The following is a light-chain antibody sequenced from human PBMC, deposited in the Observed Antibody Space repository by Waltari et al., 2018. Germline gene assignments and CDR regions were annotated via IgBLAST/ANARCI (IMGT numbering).Light chain of an antibody. J-gene: IGLJ2*01. CDR1: TLGATY. CDR2: QDN. Sequence: SYEVTQPPSVSVSPGQTATITCSGDTLGATYASWYQQKPGQSPVLIIYQDNKRPSGIPERFSGSISGDTATLTISGTQAMDEADYYCQTWDSSTNVVFGGGTKLTVL. CDR3: QTWDSSTNVV. V-gene: IGLV3-1*01.